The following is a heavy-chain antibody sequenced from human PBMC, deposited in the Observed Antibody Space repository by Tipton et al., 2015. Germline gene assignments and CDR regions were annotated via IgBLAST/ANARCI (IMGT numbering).Heavy chain of an antibody. V-gene: IGHV1-8*01. J-gene: IGHJ4*02. Sequence: QLVQSGAEVKKPGASVKVSCKASGYTFSSYDINWVRQATGQGLEWLGWMNPNSGKTDYAQRFQGRVTMTRNSSKSTAYMELSSLSSEDTAVYYCARGRGYTYVSPLGYWGQGTLVSVSS. CDR2: MNPNSGKT. CDR3: ARGRGYTYVSPLGY. D-gene: IGHD5-18*01. CDR1: GYTFSSYD.